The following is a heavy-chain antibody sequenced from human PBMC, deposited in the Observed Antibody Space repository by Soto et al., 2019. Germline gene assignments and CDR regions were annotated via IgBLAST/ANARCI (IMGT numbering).Heavy chain of an antibody. CDR2: INHSGST. CDR1: GGYFSGYY. V-gene: IGHV4-34*01. J-gene: IGHJ4*02. CDR3: ARGCESTEN. D-gene: IGHD4-4*01. Sequence: EALSITDAVYGGYFSGYYWCWIRQPPGKGLEWIGEINHSGSTNYNPSLKSRVTISVDTSKNQFSLKLSSVTAADTAVYYCARGCESTENWGQGTLVTVSS.